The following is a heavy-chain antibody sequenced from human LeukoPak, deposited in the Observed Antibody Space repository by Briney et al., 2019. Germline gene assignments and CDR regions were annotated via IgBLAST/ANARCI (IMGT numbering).Heavy chain of an antibody. Sequence: GASVKVSCKASGYTFTGYYMHWVRQAPGQGLEWMGWINPNSGGTNYAQKFQGRVTMTRDTSISTAYMELSRLRSDDTAVYYCARGLQLWVPRLDYWGQGTLVTVSS. D-gene: IGHD5-18*01. CDR2: INPNSGGT. CDR1: GYTFTGYY. V-gene: IGHV1-2*02. J-gene: IGHJ4*02. CDR3: ARGLQLWVPRLDY.